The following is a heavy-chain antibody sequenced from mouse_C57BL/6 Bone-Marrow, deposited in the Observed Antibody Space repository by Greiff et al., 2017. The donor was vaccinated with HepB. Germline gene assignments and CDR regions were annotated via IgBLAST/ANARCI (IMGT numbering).Heavy chain of an antibody. V-gene: IGHV1-55*01. CDR3: ARDNYSNYVGLLGPDWFAY. CDR1: GYTFTSYW. J-gene: IGHJ3*01. D-gene: IGHD2-5*01. Sequence: QVQLQQPGAELVKPGASVKMSCKASGYTFTSYWITWVKQRPGQGLEWIGDIYPGSGSTNYNEKFKSKATLTVDTSSSTAYMQLSSLTSEDSAVYYCARDNYSNYVGLLGPDWFAYWGQGTLVTVSA. CDR2: IYPGSGST.